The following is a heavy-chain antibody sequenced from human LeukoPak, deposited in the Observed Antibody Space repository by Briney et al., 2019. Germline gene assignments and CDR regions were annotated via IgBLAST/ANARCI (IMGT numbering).Heavy chain of an antibody. CDR3: ARDIGGTSDY. J-gene: IGHJ4*02. CDR1: GFAFSTYA. V-gene: IGHV3-23*01. Sequence: GGSLRLSCAASGFAFSTYAMSWVRQAPGKGLEWVSALSGNGDKTFYAGSVRGRFTISRDNSKNRLYLQMYGLRAEDTAVYYCARDIGGTSDYWGQGTLVTVSS. D-gene: IGHD4-23*01. CDR2: LSGNGDKT.